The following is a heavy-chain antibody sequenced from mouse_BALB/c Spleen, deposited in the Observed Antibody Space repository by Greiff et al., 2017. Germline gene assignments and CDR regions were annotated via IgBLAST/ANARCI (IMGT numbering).Heavy chain of an antibody. D-gene: IGHD3-1*01. CDR1: GYTFTSYY. Sequence: SGAELVKPGVSVKLSCKASGYTFTSYYMYWVKQRPGQGLEWIGEINPSNGGTNFNEKFKSKATLTVDKSSSTAYMQLSSLTSEDSAVYYCTRARASYAMDYWGQGTSVTVSS. CDR2: INPSNGGT. J-gene: IGHJ4*01. V-gene: IGHV1S81*02. CDR3: TRARASYAMDY.